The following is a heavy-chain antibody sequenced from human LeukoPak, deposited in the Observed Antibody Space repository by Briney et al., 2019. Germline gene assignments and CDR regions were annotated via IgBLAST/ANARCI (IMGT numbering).Heavy chain of an antibody. CDR2: IFHSGDV. CDR3: ARDFRESGLRAFDI. CDR1: GYSIISDYF. V-gene: IGHV4-38-2*02. J-gene: IGHJ3*02. Sequence: ASETLSLTCIVSGYSIISDYFWGWVRQPPGKGPEWIGSIFHSGDVYYNPSLKSRVTMSVDTSKNQFSLKLSSVTAADTAVYYCARDFRESGLRAFDIWGQGTMVTVSS.